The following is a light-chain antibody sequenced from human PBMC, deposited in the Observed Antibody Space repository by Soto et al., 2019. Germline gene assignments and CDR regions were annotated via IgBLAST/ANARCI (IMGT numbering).Light chain of an antibody. CDR2: AAS. J-gene: IGKJ4*01. V-gene: IGKV1-9*01. CDR1: QGFSSN. Sequence: IQLTHYSASRSASVAARVTITCRASQGFSSNLAWYQNKPWKAPKLLSYAASTLQSRIPSRFSVSRSRTDFTLTFISLQPEDFASYYCPQLNSYSCSTVGGGTKVDSK. CDR3: PQLNSYSCST.